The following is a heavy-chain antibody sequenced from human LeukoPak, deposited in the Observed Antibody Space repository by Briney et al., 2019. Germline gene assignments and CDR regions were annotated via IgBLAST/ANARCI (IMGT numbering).Heavy chain of an antibody. J-gene: IGHJ6*02. Sequence: SGTLSLTCAVYGGSFSGYYWSWIRQPPGKGLEWIGEINHSGSTNYNPSLNSRVTISVDTSKNQFSLKLSSVTAADTAVYYCARATLYSSSWHYYGMDVWGQGTTVTVSS. CDR3: ARATLYSSSWHYYGMDV. CDR1: GGSFSGYY. CDR2: INHSGST. D-gene: IGHD6-13*01. V-gene: IGHV4-34*01.